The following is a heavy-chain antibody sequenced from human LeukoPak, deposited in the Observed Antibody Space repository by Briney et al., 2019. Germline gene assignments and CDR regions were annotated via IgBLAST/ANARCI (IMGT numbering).Heavy chain of an antibody. CDR2: VNPNSGNT. Sequence: ASVKVSCKASGYTFTSYDINWVRQATGQGLEWMGWVNPNSGNTGYAQKFQGRVTMTRNTSISTAYMELSSLRSEDTAVYYCARAIRGSKIASRYYFYYMDVWAKGPRSPSP. CDR1: GYTFTSYD. D-gene: IGHD3-10*01. CDR3: ARAIRGSKIASRYYFYYMDV. J-gene: IGHJ6*03. V-gene: IGHV1-8*01.